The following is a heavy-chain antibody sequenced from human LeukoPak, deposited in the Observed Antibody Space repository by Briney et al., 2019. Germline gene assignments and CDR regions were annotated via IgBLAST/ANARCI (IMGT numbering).Heavy chain of an antibody. CDR3: AKGGKWDVTPFDY. V-gene: IGHV3-23*01. Sequence: GGSLRLSCAASGFTFTSYSMNWVRQAPGKGLEWVSTISGGGGSTYYADSVKGQSTISRDNSKNTLYLQVNSLRAEDTAVYYCAKGGKWDVTPFDYWGQGTLVTVSS. CDR1: GFTFTSYS. CDR2: ISGGGGST. D-gene: IGHD1-26*01. J-gene: IGHJ4*02.